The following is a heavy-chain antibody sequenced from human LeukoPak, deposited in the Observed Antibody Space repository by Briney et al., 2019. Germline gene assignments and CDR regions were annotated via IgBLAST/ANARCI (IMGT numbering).Heavy chain of an antibody. V-gene: IGHV4-4*02. D-gene: IGHD6-19*01. J-gene: IGHJ4*02. CDR2: INHRGST. CDR1: GGSISSSNW. CDR3: ASSGWYRGY. Sequence: PSGTLSLTCAVSGGSISSSNWWSWVRQPPGKGLEWIGEINHRGSTNYNPSLKSRATISVDTSKNQFSLKLNSVTAADTAVYYCASSGWYRGYWGQGTLVTVSS.